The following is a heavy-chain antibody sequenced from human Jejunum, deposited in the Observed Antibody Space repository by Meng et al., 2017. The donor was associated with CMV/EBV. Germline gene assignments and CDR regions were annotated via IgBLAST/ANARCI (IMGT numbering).Heavy chain of an antibody. Sequence: QVQLVQSGAEVKKPGASLKVSCKASGYTFTGYYMHWVRQAPGQGLEWMGRINPSSGGTNYAQKFQGRVTMTRDTSISTAYMELSRLRSDDTAVYYCAHQAVAGTRGWFDPWGQGTLVTVSS. V-gene: IGHV1-2*06. CDR2: INPSSGGT. J-gene: IGHJ5*02. CDR3: AHQAVAGTRGWFDP. D-gene: IGHD6-19*01. CDR1: GYTFTGYY.